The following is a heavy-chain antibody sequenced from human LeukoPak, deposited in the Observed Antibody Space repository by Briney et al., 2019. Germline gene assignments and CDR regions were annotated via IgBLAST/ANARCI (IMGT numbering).Heavy chain of an antibody. V-gene: IGHV1-46*01. CDR2: INPSGGST. Sequence: ASVKVSCKASGYTFTSYYMHWVRQAPGQGLEWMGIINPSGGSTSYAQKFQGRATMTRDTSTSTVYMELSSLRSEDTAVYYCARDQSSWYYFDYWGQGTLVTVSS. CDR1: GYTFTSYY. J-gene: IGHJ4*01. D-gene: IGHD6-13*01. CDR3: ARDQSSWYYFDY.